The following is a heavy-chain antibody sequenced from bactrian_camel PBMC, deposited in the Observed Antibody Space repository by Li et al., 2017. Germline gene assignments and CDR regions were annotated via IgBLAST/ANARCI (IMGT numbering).Heavy chain of an antibody. J-gene: IGHJ4*01. V-gene: IGHV3S1*01. CDR2: IYLVDGAT. CDR3: AEGRGSRGEHCYSLNY. CDR1: GVTYEPAC. Sequence: VQLVESGGASVETGGSLRLACVASGVTYEPACMAWFRQASGKEREGVAGIYLVDGATYYADSVKGRFTISRDSAKNTVYLQMNNLQPEDTATYYCAEGRGSRGEHCYSLNYWGQGTQVTVS. D-gene: IGHD6*01.